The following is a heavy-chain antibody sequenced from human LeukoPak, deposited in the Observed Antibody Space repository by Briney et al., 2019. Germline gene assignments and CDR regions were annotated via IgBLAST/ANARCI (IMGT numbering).Heavy chain of an antibody. V-gene: IGHV1-8*03. D-gene: IGHD4-11*01. CDR3: ARGRVYSKNWFDP. Sequence: ASVKVSCKASGYTFTGYYMHWVRQAPGQGLEWMGWMNPNSGNTGYAQKFQGRVTITRNTSISTAYMELSSLRSEDTAVYYCARGRVYSKNWFDPWGQGTLVTVSS. CDR1: GYTFTGYY. CDR2: MNPNSGNT. J-gene: IGHJ5*02.